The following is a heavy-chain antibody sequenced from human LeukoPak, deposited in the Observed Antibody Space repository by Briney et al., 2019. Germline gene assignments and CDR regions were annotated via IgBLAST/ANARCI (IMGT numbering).Heavy chain of an antibody. CDR3: ARVGGSYSSYYFDY. D-gene: IGHD1-26*01. CDR2: IYHSGST. Sequence: PSETLSLTCAVSGNSISSSYYWGWIRQPPGKGLEWIGSIYHSGSTYYNPSLKSRVTISVDTSKNQFSLKLSSVTAADTAVYYCARVGGSYSSYYFDYWGQGTLVTVSS. J-gene: IGHJ4*02. CDR1: GNSISSSYY. V-gene: IGHV4-38-2*01.